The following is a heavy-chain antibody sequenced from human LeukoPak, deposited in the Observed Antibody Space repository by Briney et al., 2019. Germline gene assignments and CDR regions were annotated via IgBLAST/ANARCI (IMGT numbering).Heavy chain of an antibody. Sequence: SATLSLTCTVSGGSISSYYWSGIRQPPGKGLEWIGYIYYTGSTNYNPSLKSRVTISVDTSKNQFSLKLSSVTAADTAVYYCARSGKSAYILDYWGQGTLVTVSS. CDR1: GGSISSYY. CDR3: ARSGKSAYILDY. CDR2: IYYTGST. J-gene: IGHJ4*02. D-gene: IGHD3-16*01. V-gene: IGHV4-59*01.